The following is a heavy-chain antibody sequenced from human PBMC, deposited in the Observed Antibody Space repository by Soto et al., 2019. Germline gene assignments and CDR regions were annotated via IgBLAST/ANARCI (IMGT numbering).Heavy chain of an antibody. D-gene: IGHD6-13*01. Sequence: QVQLVQYGAEVKKPGSSVKVSCKASGGTFSSYAISWVRQAPGQGLEWMGGIIPIFGTANYAQKFQGRVTITADESTSTAYMELSSLRSEDTAVYYCARYHSHIAAVDPALDYWGQGTLVTVSS. CDR2: IIPIFGTA. CDR3: ARYHSHIAAVDPALDY. V-gene: IGHV1-69*01. CDR1: GGTFSSYA. J-gene: IGHJ4*02.